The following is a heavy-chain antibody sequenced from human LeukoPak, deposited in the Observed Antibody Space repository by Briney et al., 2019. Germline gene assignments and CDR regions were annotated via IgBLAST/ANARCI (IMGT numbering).Heavy chain of an antibody. D-gene: IGHD4-11*01. V-gene: IGHV3-53*01. J-gene: IGHJ4*02. Sequence: PGGSLGLSCAASGFTVSSNYMSWVRQAPGKGLEWVSVIYSGGSTYYADSVKGRFTISRDNSKNTLYLQMNSLRAEDTAVYYCARDRAYSTFDFWGQGTLVAVSS. CDR1: GFTVSSNY. CDR3: ARDRAYSTFDF. CDR2: IYSGGST.